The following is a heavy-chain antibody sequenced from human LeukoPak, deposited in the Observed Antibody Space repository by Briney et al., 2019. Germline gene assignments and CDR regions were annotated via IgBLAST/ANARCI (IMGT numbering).Heavy chain of an antibody. D-gene: IGHD6-19*01. J-gene: IGHJ4*02. Sequence: GASVKVSCKASGYTFTSYGISWVRQAPGQGLEWMGWISAYNGNTNYAQKLQGRVTMTTDTSTSTAYMELRSLRSDDTAVYYCARDRGVGQWLLPSPGVDYWGQGTLVTVSS. CDR2: ISAYNGNT. CDR1: GYTFTSYG. CDR3: ARDRGVGQWLLPSPGVDY. V-gene: IGHV1-18*01.